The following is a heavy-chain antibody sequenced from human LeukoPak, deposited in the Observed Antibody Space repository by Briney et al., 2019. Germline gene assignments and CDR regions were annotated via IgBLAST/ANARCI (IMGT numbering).Heavy chain of an antibody. CDR2: IYYSGST. V-gene: IGHV4-59*12. CDR1: GGSISNYY. J-gene: IGHJ4*02. Sequence: SETLSLTCTVSGGSISNYYWSWIRQPPGKGLEWIEYIYYSGSTNYNPSLKSRVTISVETSKDQFSLKLSSVTAADTAVYYCARDYGSGSYSRVEIYFVCWGQGPLVSVSS. D-gene: IGHD3-10*01. CDR3: ARDYGSGSYSRVEIYFVC.